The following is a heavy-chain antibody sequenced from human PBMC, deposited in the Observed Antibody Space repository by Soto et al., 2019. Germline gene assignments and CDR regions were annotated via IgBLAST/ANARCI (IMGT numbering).Heavy chain of an antibody. V-gene: IGHV3-53*04. CDR2: IYSGGST. CDR3: ARDYPIGYCGGGTCSVAFDI. D-gene: IGHD2-15*01. J-gene: IGHJ3*02. CDR1: GFTVSSNY. Sequence: EVQLVESGGGLVQPGGSLRLSCAASGFTVSSNYMSWVRQAPGKGLEWVSVIYSGGSTYYAESVKGRFTISRHNSKNTLYSKMNSLRAEETALYYCARDYPIGYCGGGTCSVAFDIWGQGTMVTVSS.